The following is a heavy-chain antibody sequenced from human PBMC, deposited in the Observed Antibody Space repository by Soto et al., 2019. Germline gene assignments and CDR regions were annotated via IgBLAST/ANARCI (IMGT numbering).Heavy chain of an antibody. CDR3: TRYSGYEFLHHPFDY. D-gene: IGHD5-12*01. CDR2: ISGSGGST. Sequence: GGPLSLSCAASGFTFSSYAMSWVRQAQGKGLEWVSAISGSGGSTYYADSVKGRFTISRDNSKNTLYLQMNSLRAEDTSVYYCTRYSGYEFLHHPFDYWGQGTLVTVSS. CDR1: GFTFSSYA. V-gene: IGHV3-23*01. J-gene: IGHJ4*02.